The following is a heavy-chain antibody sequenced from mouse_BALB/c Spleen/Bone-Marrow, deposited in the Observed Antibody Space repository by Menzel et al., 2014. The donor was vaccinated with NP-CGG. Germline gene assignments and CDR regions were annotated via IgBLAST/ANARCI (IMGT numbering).Heavy chain of an antibody. CDR2: IDPYYGGT. J-gene: IGHJ3*01. Sequence: EVQLQQSGPELEKPGASVKISCQASGYSFTGYNINWVKQSNGKSLEWLGNIDPYYGGTSYNQKFKAKATLTVDRSSSTAYMQLKSLTSEDSAVYYCARRGSSGYWFAYCGQATPVTVSA. CDR1: GYSFTGYN. CDR3: ARRGSSGYWFAY. V-gene: IGHV1-39*01. D-gene: IGHD3-1*01.